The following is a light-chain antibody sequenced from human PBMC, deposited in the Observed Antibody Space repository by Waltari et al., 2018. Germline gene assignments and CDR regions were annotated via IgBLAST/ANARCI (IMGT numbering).Light chain of an antibody. CDR2: GAY. V-gene: IGKV3-20*01. CDR3: QQYDGSPMWS. CDR1: QSVPSRY. Sequence: ETVLTQSPATLSLSPGDSATLPCRASQSVPSRYLAWYHQRPGQSPRLRIYGAYTRASGIPDRFSGSGAGTDFSLRISRVETEDFGVYYCQQYDGSPMWSFGLGTKVEVK. J-gene: IGKJ1*01.